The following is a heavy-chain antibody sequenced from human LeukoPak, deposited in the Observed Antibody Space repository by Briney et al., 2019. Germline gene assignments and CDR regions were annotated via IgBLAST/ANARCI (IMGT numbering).Heavy chain of an antibody. CDR1: GFTFSSYS. J-gene: IGHJ6*03. CDR2: ISSSSSYI. V-gene: IGHV3-21*01. CDR3: ARAGWSGYYSAWYYYYYYMDV. Sequence: GGSLRLSCAASGFTFSSYSMNWVRQAPGKGLEWVSSISSSSSYIHYADSVKGRFTISRDNAKNSLYLQMNSPRAEDTAVYYCARAGWSGYYSAWYYYYYYMDVWGKGTTVTVSS. D-gene: IGHD3-3*01.